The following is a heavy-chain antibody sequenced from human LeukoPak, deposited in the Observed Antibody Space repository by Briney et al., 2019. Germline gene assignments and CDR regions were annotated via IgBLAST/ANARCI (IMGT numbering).Heavy chain of an antibody. D-gene: IGHD6-19*01. J-gene: IGHJ6*02. CDR1: GGSISSYY. CDR2: IYYSGST. Sequence: SETLSLTCTVSGGSISSYYWSWIRQPPGKGLEWIGYIYYSGSTNYNPSLKSRVTISVDTSKNQFSLKLSSVTAADTAVYYCARVMGGSSGWYLHYYYGMDVWGQGTTVAVSS. V-gene: IGHV4-59*01. CDR3: ARVMGGSSGWYLHYYYGMDV.